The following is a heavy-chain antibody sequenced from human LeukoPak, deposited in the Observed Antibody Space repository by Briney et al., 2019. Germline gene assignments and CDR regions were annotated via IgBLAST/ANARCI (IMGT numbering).Heavy chain of an antibody. Sequence: GESLKISCKSSGYSFTSYWIGWVRQMPGKGLEWMGIIYPGDSNTKYSPSFQGQVTFSADKSISTAYLQWSSLKASDTAMYYCARTSFVRGVVYWFDPWGQGTQVIVSS. J-gene: IGHJ5*02. D-gene: IGHD3-10*01. CDR3: ARTSFVRGVVYWFDP. CDR1: GYSFTSYW. CDR2: IYPGDSNT. V-gene: IGHV5-51*01.